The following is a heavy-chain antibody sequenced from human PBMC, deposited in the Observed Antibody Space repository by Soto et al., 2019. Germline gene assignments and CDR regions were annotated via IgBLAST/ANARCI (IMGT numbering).Heavy chain of an antibody. CDR3: ARERGAVAVFVFEH. J-gene: IGHJ4*02. V-gene: IGHV3-30-3*01. CDR1: GFTLSNHA. CDR2: ISYDGSNI. Sequence: QVQLVESGGGVVQPGRSLRLSCVASGFTLSNHAMHWVRQAPGKGLEWVTVISYDGSNIHYVDSVKGRFSISRDISKNTLYLEMNSLRGEDTAVYYCARERGAVAVFVFEHWGQGTLVTVSS. D-gene: IGHD6-19*01.